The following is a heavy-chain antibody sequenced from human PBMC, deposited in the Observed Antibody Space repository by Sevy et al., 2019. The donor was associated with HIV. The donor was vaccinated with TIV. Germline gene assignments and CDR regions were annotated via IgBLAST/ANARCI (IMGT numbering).Heavy chain of an antibody. V-gene: IGHV1-24*01. Sequence: ASVKVSCKVSGYTLTGLSMHWVRQAPGKGLEWMGSFDPEDGETTYAQNFQGRVTMTEDTSTDTAYMELSSLRSEDTAVYFCATTKDYYDSSGCPFDYWGQGTLVTVSS. CDR2: FDPEDGET. CDR3: ATTKDYYDSSGCPFDY. J-gene: IGHJ4*02. D-gene: IGHD3-22*01. CDR1: GYTLTGLS.